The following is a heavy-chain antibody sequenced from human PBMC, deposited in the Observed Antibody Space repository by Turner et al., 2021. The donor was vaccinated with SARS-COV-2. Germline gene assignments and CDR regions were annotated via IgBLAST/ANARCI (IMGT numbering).Heavy chain of an antibody. J-gene: IGHJ4*02. Sequence: EVQLVESGGGLVQPGGSLRLSCAAAGFTVSRNYMSWVGQAPGKWLEWVSGIYSGGTTYYADSVKGRFTISRDNSKNTLYLQMNSLGAEDTSVYYCARQTVNWGQGTLVTVSS. CDR1: GFTVSRNY. CDR2: IYSGGTT. CDR3: ARQTVN. V-gene: IGHV3-66*04.